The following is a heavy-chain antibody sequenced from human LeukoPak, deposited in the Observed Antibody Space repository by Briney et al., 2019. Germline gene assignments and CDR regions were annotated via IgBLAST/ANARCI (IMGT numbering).Heavy chain of an antibody. CDR1: GYSISSGYY. CDR2: IYHSGST. Sequence: SETLSLTCTVSGYSISSGYYWGWIRQPPGKGLEWIGSIYHSGSTNYNPSLKSRVTISVDKSKNQFSLKLSSVTAADTAVYYCARGPPFGSRGMDVWGQGTTVTVSS. CDR3: ARGPPFGSRGMDV. V-gene: IGHV4-38-2*02. D-gene: IGHD3-10*01. J-gene: IGHJ6*02.